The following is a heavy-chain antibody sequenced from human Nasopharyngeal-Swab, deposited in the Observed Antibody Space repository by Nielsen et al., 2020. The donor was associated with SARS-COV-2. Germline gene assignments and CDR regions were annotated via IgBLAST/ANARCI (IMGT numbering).Heavy chain of an antibody. CDR2: ISSSSSYI. D-gene: IGHD3-3*01. V-gene: IGHV3-21*01. J-gene: IGHJ6*02. CDR3: ARDGLDYDFWSAYFIDV. Sequence: GGSLRLSCATSGFTFSTYSMNWVRQAPGKGLARVSSISSSSSYIYYADSVKGRFAISRDNAKNSLYLQMNSLRAEDTAVYYCARDGLDYDFWSAYFIDVWGQGTTVTVSS. CDR1: GFTFSTYS.